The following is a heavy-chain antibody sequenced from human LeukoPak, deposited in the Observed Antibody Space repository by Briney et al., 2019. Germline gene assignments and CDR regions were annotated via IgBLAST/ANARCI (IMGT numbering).Heavy chain of an antibody. D-gene: IGHD4-17*01. CDR2: INHSGST. J-gene: IGHJ4*02. V-gene: IGHV4-34*01. CDR1: GGSFSGYY. CDR3: ARHGYGDYVDYYSDY. Sequence: SETLSLTCAVYGGSFSGYYWSWIRQPPGKGLEWIGEINHSGSTNYNPSLKSRVTISVDTSKNQFSLKLSSVTAADTAVYYCARHGYGDYVDYYSDYWGQGTLVTVSS.